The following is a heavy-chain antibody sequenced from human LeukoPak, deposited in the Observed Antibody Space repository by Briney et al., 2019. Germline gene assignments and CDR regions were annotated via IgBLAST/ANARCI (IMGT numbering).Heavy chain of an antibody. CDR3: ARAIHSRYSSGWYLDY. Sequence: GRSLRLSCAASGFTFNNYAMQWVRQAPGRGLEWVALIWYDGRTKFHADSVKGRFTISRDNSKNTLFLQMDSLKDEDTAVYYCARAIHSRYSSGWYLDYWGQGTLVTVSS. J-gene: IGHJ4*02. D-gene: IGHD6-19*01. CDR1: GFTFNNYA. V-gene: IGHV3-33*08. CDR2: IWYDGRTK.